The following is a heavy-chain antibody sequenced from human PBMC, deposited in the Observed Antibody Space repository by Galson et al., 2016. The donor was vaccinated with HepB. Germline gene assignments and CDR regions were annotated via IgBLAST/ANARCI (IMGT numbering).Heavy chain of an antibody. V-gene: IGHV3-23*01. Sequence: SLRLSCAASGFTFTNYALSWVRQAPGKGLEWVSFVSGDGGRIDYADPVKGRFTISRDNSKDTLYLQMSSLRAEDTAVYYCARGHSANSFILDYWGQGTLVTVAS. CDR3: ARGHSANSFILDY. CDR1: GFTFTNYA. CDR2: VSGDGGRI. D-gene: IGHD4/OR15-4a*01. J-gene: IGHJ4*02.